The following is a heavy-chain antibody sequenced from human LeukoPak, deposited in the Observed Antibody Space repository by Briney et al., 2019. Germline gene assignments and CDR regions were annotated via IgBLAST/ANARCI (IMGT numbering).Heavy chain of an antibody. CDR1: GFTFSDYY. D-gene: IGHD6-19*01. Sequence: NSGGSLRLSCAASGFTFSDYYMSWIRQAPGKGLEWVSYICSSSSYTNYADSVKGRFTISRDNAKNSLYLQMNSLRAEDTAVYYCARETTSIAVAGFDYWGQGTLVTVSS. CDR2: ICSSSSYT. CDR3: ARETTSIAVAGFDY. J-gene: IGHJ4*02. V-gene: IGHV3-11*05.